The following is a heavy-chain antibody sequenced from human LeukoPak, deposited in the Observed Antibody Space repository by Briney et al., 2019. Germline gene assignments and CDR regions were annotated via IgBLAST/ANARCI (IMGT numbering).Heavy chain of an antibody. CDR3: ARHVTRVRGYFDY. Sequence: SETLSLTCTVSGGSISSYYWSWIRQPPGKGLEWIGYIYYSGSTNYNPSLKSRVTISVDTSKNQFSLKLSSVTAADTAVYCCARHVTRVRGYFDYWGQGTLVTVSS. CDR1: GGSISSYY. V-gene: IGHV4-59*01. CDR2: IYYSGST. D-gene: IGHD3-10*01. J-gene: IGHJ4*02.